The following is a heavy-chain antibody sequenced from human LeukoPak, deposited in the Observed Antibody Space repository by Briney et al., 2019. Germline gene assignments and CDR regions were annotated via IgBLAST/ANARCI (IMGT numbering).Heavy chain of an antibody. Sequence: GGSLRLSCAASGLTFSISNMIWVRQAPGKGLEWVSYISPGSSTTYYGDSVKGRFTISRDNAKNSLYLQMNSLRDEDTAVYYCATGRIDFWGQGTRVTVSS. CDR3: ATGRIDF. J-gene: IGHJ4*02. CDR2: ISPGSSTT. V-gene: IGHV3-48*02. CDR1: GLTFSISN.